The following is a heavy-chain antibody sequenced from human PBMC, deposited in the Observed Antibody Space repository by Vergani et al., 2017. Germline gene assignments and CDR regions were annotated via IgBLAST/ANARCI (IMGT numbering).Heavy chain of an antibody. CDR1: GGSISSSNW. CDR3: ARVDDRFARYYYYMDV. V-gene: IGHV4-4*02. CDR2: IYHSGST. D-gene: IGHD3-3*01. Sequence: QVQLQESGPGLVKPSGTLSLTCAVSGGSISSSNWWRWVRQPPGKGLEWIGEIYHSGSTNHNPSLKSRVTISVDKSKNQFSLKLSSVTAADAAVYYCARVDDRFARYYYYMDVWGKGTTVTVSS. J-gene: IGHJ6*03.